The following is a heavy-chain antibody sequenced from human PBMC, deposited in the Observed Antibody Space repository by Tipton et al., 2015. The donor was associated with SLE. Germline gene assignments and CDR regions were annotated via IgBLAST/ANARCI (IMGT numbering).Heavy chain of an antibody. CDR2: ISSSSSTI. CDR3: ARDGMGDSTSCLDY. CDR1: GFTFSSYS. D-gene: IGHD2-2*01. Sequence: SLRLSCAASGFTFSSYSMNWVRQAPGKGLEWVSYISSSSSTIYYADSVKGRFTISRDNAKNTLYLQMNSLRAEDTAVYYCARDGMGDSTSCLDYWGQGTLVTVSS. V-gene: IGHV3-48*01. J-gene: IGHJ4*02.